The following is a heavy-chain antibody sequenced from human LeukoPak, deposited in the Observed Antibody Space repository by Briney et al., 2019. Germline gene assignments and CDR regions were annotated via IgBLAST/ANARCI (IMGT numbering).Heavy chain of an antibody. D-gene: IGHD2-15*01. CDR1: GASVSSDSHH. J-gene: IGHJ4*02. CDR3: AREAVAVDSAWYHFAH. CDR2: ISDSGTT. V-gene: IGHV4-61*01. Sequence: SETLSLTCTVSGASVSSDSHHWSWIRQPPGMGLEWIGYISDSGTTNYNPSLKSRFTISLDTSTNQFSLKMTSMSAADTAVYYCAREAVAVDSAWYHFAHWGQGTLVTVSS.